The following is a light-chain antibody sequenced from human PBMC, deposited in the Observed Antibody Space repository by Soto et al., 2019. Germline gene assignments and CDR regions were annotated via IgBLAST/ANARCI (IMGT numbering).Light chain of an antibody. V-gene: IGKV1-39*01. Sequence: DIQMTQSPSSLSASVGDIVTITCRASQSISSYLNWYQQKPGKAHKLLIYAASSLQSGVPSRFSGSGSGTDFTLTISSLQPEDFATYYCQQSYSTPYTFGQGTKLEIK. CDR3: QQSYSTPYT. CDR1: QSISSY. J-gene: IGKJ2*01. CDR2: AAS.